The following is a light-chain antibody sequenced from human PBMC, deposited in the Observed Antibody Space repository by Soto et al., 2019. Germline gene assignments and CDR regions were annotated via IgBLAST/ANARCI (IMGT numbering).Light chain of an antibody. Sequence: QSALTQPASVSGSPGQSITISCTGTSSDVGGYNYVSWYQQHPVKAPKLMIYDVTNRPSGVSDRFSGSKSGNTASLTISGLQFEDEADYYCSSYTSSSTPYVFGTGTKVPVL. CDR2: DVT. V-gene: IGLV2-14*01. CDR1: SSDVGGYNY. CDR3: SSYTSSSTPYV. J-gene: IGLJ1*01.